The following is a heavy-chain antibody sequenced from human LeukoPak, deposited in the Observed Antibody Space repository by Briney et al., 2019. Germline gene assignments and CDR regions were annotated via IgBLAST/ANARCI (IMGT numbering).Heavy chain of an antibody. Sequence: GGSLRLSCAASGFTFSSYSMNWVRQAPGKGLEWVSSISSSSSYIYYADSAKGRFTISRDNAKNSLYLQMNSLRAEDTAVYYCASGRGYSYGYFDYWGQGTLVTVSS. CDR3: ASGRGYSYGYFDY. V-gene: IGHV3-21*01. CDR2: ISSSSSYI. CDR1: GFTFSSYS. J-gene: IGHJ4*02. D-gene: IGHD5-18*01.